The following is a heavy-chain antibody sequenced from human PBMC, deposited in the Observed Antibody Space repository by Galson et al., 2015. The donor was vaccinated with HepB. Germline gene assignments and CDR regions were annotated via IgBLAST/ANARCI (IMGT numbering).Heavy chain of an antibody. Sequence: SLRLSCAASGFTFSSYAMSWVRQAPGKGLEWVSAISGSGGSTYYADSVKGRFTISRDNSKNTLYLQMNSLRAEDTAVYYCAKQRRAVVAATRSDAFDIWGQGTMVTVSS. D-gene: IGHD2-15*01. CDR3: AKQRRAVVAATRSDAFDI. V-gene: IGHV3-23*01. CDR2: ISGSGGST. CDR1: GFTFSSYA. J-gene: IGHJ3*02.